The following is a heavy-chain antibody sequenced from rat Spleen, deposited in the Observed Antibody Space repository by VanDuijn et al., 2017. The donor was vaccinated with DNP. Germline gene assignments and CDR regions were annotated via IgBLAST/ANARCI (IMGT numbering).Heavy chain of an antibody. D-gene: IGHD1-11*01. V-gene: IGHV5-20*01. CDR1: GFTFSDYG. J-gene: IGHJ2*01. CDR3: TTAGAWYFDY. Sequence: EVQLVESGGSLVQPGRSMKLSCAASGFTFSDYGMAWVFQAPTKGLEWVASISYDGSRTYYRDSVKGRFTISRYNAKSTLYLQMDSLRSEDTATYYCTTAGAWYFDYWGQGVMVTVSS. CDR2: ISYDGSRT.